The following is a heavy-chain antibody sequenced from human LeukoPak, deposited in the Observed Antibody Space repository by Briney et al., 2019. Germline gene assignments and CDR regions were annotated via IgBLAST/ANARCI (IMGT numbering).Heavy chain of an antibody. Sequence: PSETLSLTCTVSGESISTYYWSWIRQPPGKGLEWIGYIYGRGSTNYNPHLESRVTISVDRSKNQFSLNLTSVTAADTAVYYCARYWQRDDYYFDYWGQGTLVTVSS. V-gene: IGHV4-4*09. CDR1: GESISTYY. CDR3: ARYWQRDDYYFDY. J-gene: IGHJ4*02. CDR2: IYGRGST. D-gene: IGHD3-10*01.